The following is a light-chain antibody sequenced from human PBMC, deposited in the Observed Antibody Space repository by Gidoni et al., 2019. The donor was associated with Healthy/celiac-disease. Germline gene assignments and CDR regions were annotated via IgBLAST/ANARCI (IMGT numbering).Light chain of an antibody. J-gene: IGKJ1*01. CDR3: QQYYSTPRT. Sequence: DIVMTQSPDSLAVSLGERATINCKSSQSVLYSSNNKNDLAWYQQKPGQPPKRLIYWASTRESGVPDRFSGSGSGTDFTLTISSLQAEDVAVYYCQQYYSTPRTVGQGTKVEIK. CDR2: WAS. CDR1: QSVLYSSNNKND. V-gene: IGKV4-1*01.